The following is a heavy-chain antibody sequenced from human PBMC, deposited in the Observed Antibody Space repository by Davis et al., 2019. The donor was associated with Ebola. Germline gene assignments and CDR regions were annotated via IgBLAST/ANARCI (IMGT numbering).Heavy chain of an antibody. Sequence: SETLSLTCAVYGGSFSGYYWSWIRQPPGKGLEWIGEINHSGSTNYNPSLKSRVTISVDTSKNQFSLKLSSVTAADTAVYYCARGGYSYGYLVLTDGMDVWGQGTTVTVSS. D-gene: IGHD5-18*01. J-gene: IGHJ6*02. V-gene: IGHV4-34*01. CDR2: INHSGST. CDR3: ARGGYSYGYLVLTDGMDV. CDR1: GGSFSGYY.